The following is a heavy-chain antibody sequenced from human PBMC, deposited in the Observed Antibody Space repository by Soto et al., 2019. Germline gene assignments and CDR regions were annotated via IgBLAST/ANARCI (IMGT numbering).Heavy chain of an antibody. CDR1: GGSLRNYY. D-gene: IGHD1-26*01. Sequence: QVQLQESGPRLVKPSETLSLTCTVSGGSLRNYYCSWFRQPPGKGLEWVAYINYLWGTFSNPSLPRRVPMSVGTSTDPCSLMLTSVTAADTAVYYCARQVFAELPGLVDLWGQGTTVTVSS. CDR2: INYLWGT. V-gene: IGHV4-59*08. CDR3: ARQVFAELPGLVDL. J-gene: IGHJ6*02.